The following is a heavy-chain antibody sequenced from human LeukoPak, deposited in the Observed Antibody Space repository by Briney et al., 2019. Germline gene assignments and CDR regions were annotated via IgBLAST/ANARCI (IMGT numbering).Heavy chain of an antibody. J-gene: IGHJ4*02. V-gene: IGHV3-21*01. CDR1: GFTFSSYS. CDR2: ISSSSSYI. CDR3: ARDPSVAGLFDY. D-gene: IGHD6-19*01. Sequence: KPGGSLRLSCAASGFTFSSYSTNWVRQAPGKGLEWVSSISSSSSYIYYADSVKGRFTISRDNAKNSLYLQMNSLRAEDTAVYYCARDPSVAGLFDYWGQGTLVTVSS.